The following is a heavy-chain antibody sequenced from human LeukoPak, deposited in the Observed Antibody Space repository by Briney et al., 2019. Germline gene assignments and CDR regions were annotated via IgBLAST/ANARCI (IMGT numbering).Heavy chain of an antibody. V-gene: IGHV1-69*01. CDR2: IIPIFGTA. CDR1: GGTFSSYA. Sequence: ASVKVSCKASGGTFSSYAISWVRQAPGQGLEWMGGIIPIFGTANYAQKFQGRVTITADESTSTAYMELSSLRSEDTAVYYCARGIQHGDSPNWFDPWGQGTLVTASS. J-gene: IGHJ5*02. CDR3: ARGIQHGDSPNWFDP. D-gene: IGHD4-17*01.